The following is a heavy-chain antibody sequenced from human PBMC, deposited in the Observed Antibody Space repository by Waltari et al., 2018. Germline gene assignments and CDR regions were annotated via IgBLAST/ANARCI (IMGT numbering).Heavy chain of an antibody. CDR1: GGSISSHY. J-gene: IGHJ4*02. D-gene: IGHD4-17*01. V-gene: IGHV4-59*11. Sequence: QVQLQESGPGLVKPSETLSLTCTVSGGSISSHYWGWIRQPPGKGLEWIGYHYYSGSTNYNPSLKSRGTISVDTSKNHFSPKLSAVTAADTAGYYCARGSTVTKYWGQGTLVTVSS. CDR2: HYYSGST. CDR3: ARGSTVTKY.